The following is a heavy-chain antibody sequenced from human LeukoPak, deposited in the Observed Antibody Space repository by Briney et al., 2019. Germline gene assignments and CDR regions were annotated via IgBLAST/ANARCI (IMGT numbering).Heavy chain of an antibody. V-gene: IGHV3-21*01. CDR1: GFTFRTCG. CDR2: ISTGSSYI. Sequence: GGSLRLSCAASGFTFRTCGMHWVRQAPGKGLEWLSSISTGSSYIYSADSVRGRFTISRDNAKNSLYLQMNSLRAEDTAAYYCAVGIAVAGRYYFDYWGQGTLVTVSS. D-gene: IGHD6-19*01. J-gene: IGHJ4*02. CDR3: AVGIAVAGRYYFDY.